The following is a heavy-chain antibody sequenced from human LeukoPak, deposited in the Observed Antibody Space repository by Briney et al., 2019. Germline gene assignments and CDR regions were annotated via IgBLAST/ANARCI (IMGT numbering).Heavy chain of an antibody. Sequence: AAVTVSCKASGYTFTSYDINWVRQATGQGLELMGWMNPNSGNTSYAYKFQGRVSITIYTSISTAYMELQIMRLKDTATAYYYRAWGSGSYYNYFDYWGQGTLVTVSS. J-gene: IGHJ4*02. CDR2: MNPNSGNT. V-gene: IGHV1-8*03. D-gene: IGHD3-10*01. CDR1: GYTFTSYD. CDR3: YRAWGSGSYYNYFDY.